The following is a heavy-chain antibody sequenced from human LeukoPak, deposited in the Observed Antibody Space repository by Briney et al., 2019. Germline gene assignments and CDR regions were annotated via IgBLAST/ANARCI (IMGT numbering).Heavy chain of an antibody. J-gene: IGHJ6*02. D-gene: IGHD6-19*01. CDR2: NYSGGST. V-gene: IGHV3-66*01. CDR3: ARAGSGWGDFYYGMDV. CDR1: GFTVSDTY. Sequence: PGGSLRLSCAASGFTVSDTYMTWVRQAPGKGLEWVSVNYSGGSTYYADSVKGRLTISRDNSKNTLRFQMNSLRAEDTAVYYCARAGSGWGDFYYGMDVWGQGTTVTVSS.